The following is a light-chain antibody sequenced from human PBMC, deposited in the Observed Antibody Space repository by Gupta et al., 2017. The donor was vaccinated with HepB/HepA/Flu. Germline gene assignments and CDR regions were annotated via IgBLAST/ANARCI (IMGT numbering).Light chain of an antibody. CDR3: QQDYTLPLT. J-gene: IGKJ3*01. Sequence: DLQMTQSLSSLSASVGDRVTITCQASQGISNYLNWYQQKPGKAPKLLIYDASNLETGVPSRFSGSGSGTDFTFTISSLQPEDIATYYCQQDYTLPLTFGHGTKVDIK. V-gene: IGKV1-33*01. CDR1: QGISNY. CDR2: DAS.